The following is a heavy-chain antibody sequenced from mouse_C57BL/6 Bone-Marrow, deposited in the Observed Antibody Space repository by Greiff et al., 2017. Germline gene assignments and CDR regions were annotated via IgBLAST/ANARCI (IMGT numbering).Heavy chain of an antibody. CDR2: IDPEDGDT. CDR3: TTGLRLRQAWFAY. V-gene: IGHV14-1*01. CDR1: GFNIKDYY. D-gene: IGHD3-2*02. Sequence: EVKLQQSGAELVRPGASVKLSCTASGFNIKDYYMHWVKQRPEQGLEWIGRIDPEDGDTEYAPKFQGKATMTADTSSNTAYLQLSSLTSEDTAVYYCTTGLRLRQAWFAYWGQGTLVTVSA. J-gene: IGHJ3*01.